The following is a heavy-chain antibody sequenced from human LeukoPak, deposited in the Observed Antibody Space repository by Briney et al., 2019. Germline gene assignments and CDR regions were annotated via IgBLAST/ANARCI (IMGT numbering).Heavy chain of an antibody. J-gene: IGHJ4*02. CDR2: ISSSSYI. CDR1: GFTFSSYS. CDR3: ARTMVRGGDFDY. Sequence: GGSLRLSCAASGFTFSSYSMNWVRQAPGKGLEWVSSISSSSYIYYADSVKGRFTISRDNAKNSLYLQMNSLRAEDTAVYYCARTMVRGGDFDYWGQGTLVTVSS. V-gene: IGHV3-21*01. D-gene: IGHD3-10*01.